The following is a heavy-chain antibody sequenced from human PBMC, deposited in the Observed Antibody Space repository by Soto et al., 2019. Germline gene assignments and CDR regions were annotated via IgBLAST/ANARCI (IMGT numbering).Heavy chain of an antibody. CDR1: GFALSGYS. J-gene: IGHJ6*02. CDR2: ISSSSSTI. D-gene: IGHD6-13*01. Sequence: EVHLVESGGGLVQPGGSLRLSCADSGFALSGYSMNWVRQAPRKGLEWISYISSSSSTIYSADPVKGRFSITRDNAKNSLYLQINRLRAEDTAVYFCARGKDYYYYGMAVWGQGTTVNV. V-gene: IGHV3-48*01. CDR3: ARGKDYYYYGMAV.